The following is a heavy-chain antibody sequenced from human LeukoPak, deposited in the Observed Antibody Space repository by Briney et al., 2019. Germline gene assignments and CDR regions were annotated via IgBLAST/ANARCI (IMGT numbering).Heavy chain of an antibody. CDR3: ARETLVGTTNYFDN. V-gene: IGHV4-4*07. Sequence: TSETLSLTCTVSGGSINTDYWSWIRQPAGRGLEWIGRVYTNGNTKYNASLQSRVTMSIDTSTKQFFLKLSSVTAADTAVYYCARETLVGTTNYFDNWGQGTLVTVSS. D-gene: IGHD1-26*01. CDR1: GGSINTDY. CDR2: VYTNGNT. J-gene: IGHJ4*02.